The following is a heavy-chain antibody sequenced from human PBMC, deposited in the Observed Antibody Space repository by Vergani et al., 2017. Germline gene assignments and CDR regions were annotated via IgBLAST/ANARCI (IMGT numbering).Heavy chain of an antibody. J-gene: IGHJ4*02. CDR1: GFTFGDYA. CDR3: TRVSIVVYYFDY. D-gene: IGHD3-16*02. CDR2: IRSKAYGGTT. V-gene: IGHV3-49*04. Sequence: EVQLVESGGGLVQPGRSLRLSCTASGFTFGDYAMSWVRQAPGKGLEWVGFIRSKAYGGTTEYAASVKGRFTISRDDSKSIAYLQMNSLKTEDTAVYYCTRVSIVVYYFDYWGQGTLVTVAS.